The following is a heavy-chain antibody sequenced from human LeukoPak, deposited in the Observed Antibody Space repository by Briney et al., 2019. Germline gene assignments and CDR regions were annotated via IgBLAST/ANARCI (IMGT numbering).Heavy chain of an antibody. J-gene: IGHJ4*02. CDR2: ISYDGSNK. CDR3: ANFLWSSGYSDIDY. CDR1: GFTFSSYG. V-gene: IGHV3-30*18. Sequence: GRSLRLSCAASGFTFSSYGMHWVRQAPGKGLEWVAVISYDGSNKYYADSVKGRFTISRDNSRNTLYLQMNSLRAEDTAVYYCANFLWSSGYSDIDYWGQGTLVTVSS. D-gene: IGHD3-22*01.